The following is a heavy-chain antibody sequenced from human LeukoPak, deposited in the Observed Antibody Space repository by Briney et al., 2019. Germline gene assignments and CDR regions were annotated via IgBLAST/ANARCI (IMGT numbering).Heavy chain of an antibody. J-gene: IGHJ4*02. CDR2: IYYSGST. Sequence: SETLSLTCAVYGGSFSGYYWSWIRQPPGKGLEWIGYIYYSGSTNYNPSLKSRVTISVDTSKNQFSLKLSSVTAADTAVYYCARAEGTIFGVVNPSYYFDYWGQGTLVTVSS. D-gene: IGHD3-3*01. CDR1: GGSFSGYY. CDR3: ARAEGTIFGVVNPSYYFDY. V-gene: IGHV4-59*01.